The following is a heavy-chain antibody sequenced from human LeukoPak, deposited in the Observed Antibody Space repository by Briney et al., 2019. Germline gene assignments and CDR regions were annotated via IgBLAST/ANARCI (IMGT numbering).Heavy chain of an antibody. CDR2: ISGSGGST. CDR1: GFTFSSYA. Sequence: GGSLRLSCAASGFTFSSYAMSWVRQAPGMGLEWVSAISGSGGSTYYADSVKGRFTISRDNSKNTLYLQMNSLRAEDTAVYYCAKVNHIVVVTALYFDYWGQGTLVTVSS. D-gene: IGHD2-21*02. V-gene: IGHV3-23*01. J-gene: IGHJ4*02. CDR3: AKVNHIVVVTALYFDY.